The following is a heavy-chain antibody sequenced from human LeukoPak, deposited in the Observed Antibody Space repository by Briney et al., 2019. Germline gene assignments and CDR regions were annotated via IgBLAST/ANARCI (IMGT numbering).Heavy chain of an antibody. Sequence: SGASLRLSCAASGFTFSNYAMSWVRRAPGKGLEWVSAILGSGGSTYYADSVKGRFTVSRDNSKSTLYLQMNSLRAEDTALYYCAKWGDYDVLTGYYVPDYWGQGTLVTVSS. CDR3: AKWGDYDVLTGYYVPDY. D-gene: IGHD3-9*01. J-gene: IGHJ4*02. CDR1: GFTFSNYA. CDR2: ILGSGGST. V-gene: IGHV3-23*01.